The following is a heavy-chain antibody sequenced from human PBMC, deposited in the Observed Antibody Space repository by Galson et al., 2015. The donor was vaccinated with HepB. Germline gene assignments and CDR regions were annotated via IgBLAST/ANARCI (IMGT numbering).Heavy chain of an antibody. CDR1: GFTFSNAW. CDR2: INSKTDGGTT. J-gene: IGHJ3*02. Sequence: SLRLSCAASGFTFSNAWMSWVRPAPGTGLEWVGRINSKTDGGTTDYAAPVKGRFNISRDDSKTTQYLQMNSLKTEDTAVYFCTTHRAHTSLWFGDFSPFEAFDSWGQGTMVTVSS. D-gene: IGHD3-10*01. V-gene: IGHV3-15*01. CDR3: TTHRAHTSLWFGDFSPFEAFDS.